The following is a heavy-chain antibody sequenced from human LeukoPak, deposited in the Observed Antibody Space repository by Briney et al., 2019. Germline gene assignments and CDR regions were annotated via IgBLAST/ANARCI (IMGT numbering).Heavy chain of an antibody. Sequence: PSETLSLTCAVYGGSFSGYYWSWIRQPPGKGLEWIGEISHSGSNNYNPSLKSRVTKSVDTSKTQLSQKLISVTAADTAVYYCARGPCSSTSCYMDYWGQGTLVTVSS. J-gene: IGHJ4*02. V-gene: IGHV4-34*01. CDR3: ARGPCSSTSCYMDY. CDR2: ISHSGSN. CDR1: GGSFSGYY. D-gene: IGHD2-2*02.